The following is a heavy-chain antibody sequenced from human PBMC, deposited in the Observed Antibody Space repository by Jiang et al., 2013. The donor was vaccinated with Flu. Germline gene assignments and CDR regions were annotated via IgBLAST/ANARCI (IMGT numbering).Heavy chain of an antibody. CDR3: ARAEMATTGGFDY. Sequence: LSLTRTVSGGSISSVVTTGAGSASTQEGPGVDWVHLLHGSTYYNPSLKSRVTISVDTSKSQFSLKLSSVTAADTAVYYCARAEMATTGGFDYWGQGTLVTVSS. J-gene: IGHJ4*02. V-gene: IGHV4-31*03. CDR1: GGSISSVVTT. CDR2: LLHGST. D-gene: IGHD5-24*01.